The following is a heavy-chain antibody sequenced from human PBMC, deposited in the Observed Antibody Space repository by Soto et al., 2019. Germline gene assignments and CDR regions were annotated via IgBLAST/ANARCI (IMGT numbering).Heavy chain of an antibody. Sequence: SVKVCCKAPGVTFSSYGISWVRQAPGQGLEWMGGIIPIFGTANYAQKFQGRVTITADESTSTAYMELSSLRSEDTAVYYCARDRQDIVVVVAATDGFQHWGQGTLVTVSS. J-gene: IGHJ1*01. V-gene: IGHV1-69*13. CDR3: ARDRQDIVVVVAATDGFQH. CDR2: IIPIFGTA. CDR1: GVTFSSYG. D-gene: IGHD2-15*01.